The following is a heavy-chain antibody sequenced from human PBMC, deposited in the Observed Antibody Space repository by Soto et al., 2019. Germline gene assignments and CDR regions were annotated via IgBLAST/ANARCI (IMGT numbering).Heavy chain of an antibody. Sequence: ADTLSLTCAVYGGSFSDYYWGWIRQPPGKGLEWIGEINHSGSTNYTPSLTSRVTISVATSKKQLSPRLRAVSAADTAACYCVTGFWSGYPHWGQGTLVTVSS. J-gene: IGHJ4*02. V-gene: IGHV4-34*01. CDR2: INHSGST. CDR1: GGSFSDYY. D-gene: IGHD3-3*01. CDR3: VTGFWSGYPH.